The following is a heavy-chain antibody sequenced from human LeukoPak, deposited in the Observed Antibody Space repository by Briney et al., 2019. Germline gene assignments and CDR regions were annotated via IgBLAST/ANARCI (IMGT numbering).Heavy chain of an antibody. Sequence: AGGSLRLSCAASGFTFSSYSMNWVRQAPGKGLEWVSYISSSSSTIYYADSVKGRFTISRDNAKNSLYLQMNSLRAEDTAVYYCANHIRGHSFDYWGQGTLVTVSS. D-gene: IGHD1-14*01. CDR2: ISSSSSTI. CDR3: ANHIRGHSFDY. V-gene: IGHV3-48*04. CDR1: GFTFSSYS. J-gene: IGHJ4*02.